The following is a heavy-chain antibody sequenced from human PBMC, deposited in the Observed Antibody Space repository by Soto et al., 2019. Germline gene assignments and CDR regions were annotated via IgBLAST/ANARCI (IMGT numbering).Heavy chain of an antibody. Sequence: QVQLEQSGAEEKKPGASVKVSCKASGYTFTNYAMHWVRQAPGQRLEWMGWINAGNGNTKYSQKFQGRVTITRDTSASTAYMELSSLRSEDTAVYSCARVSGYYLPDYWGQGTLVTVSS. J-gene: IGHJ4*02. D-gene: IGHD5-12*01. CDR1: GYTFTNYA. CDR2: INAGNGNT. CDR3: ARVSGYYLPDY. V-gene: IGHV1-3*05.